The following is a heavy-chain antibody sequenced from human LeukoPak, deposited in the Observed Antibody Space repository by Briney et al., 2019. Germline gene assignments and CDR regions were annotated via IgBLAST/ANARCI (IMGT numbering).Heavy chain of an antibody. D-gene: IGHD3-22*01. CDR1: GYTFTSYY. J-gene: IGHJ6*02. CDR3: ARSGLTYYYDSSVMDV. CDR2: INPSGGST. V-gene: IGHV1-46*01. Sequence: ASVKVSCKASGYTFTSYYMHWVRQAPGQGLEWMGIINPSGGSTSYARKFQGRVTMTRDTSTSTVYMELSSLRSEDTAVYYCARSGLTYYYDSSVMDVWGQGTTVIVSS.